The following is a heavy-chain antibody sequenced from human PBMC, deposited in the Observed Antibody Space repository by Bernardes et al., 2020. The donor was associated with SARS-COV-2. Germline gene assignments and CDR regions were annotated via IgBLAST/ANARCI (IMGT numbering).Heavy chain of an antibody. CDR2: IYYSGST. CDR1: GGSISSYY. CDR3: ARGEAAAGTEDYYYGMDV. J-gene: IGHJ6*02. D-gene: IGHD6-13*01. V-gene: IGHV4-59*01. Sequence: SETLSLTRTVSGGSISSYYWSWIRQPPGKGLEWIGYIYYSGSTNYNPSLKSRVTISVDTSKNQFSLKLSSVTAADTAVYYCARGEAAAGTEDYYYGMDVWGQGTTVTVSS.